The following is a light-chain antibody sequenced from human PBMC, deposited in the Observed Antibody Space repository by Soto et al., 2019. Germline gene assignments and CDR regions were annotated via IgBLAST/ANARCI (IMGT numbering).Light chain of an antibody. J-gene: IGLJ1*01. CDR3: GTWDSSLSAEGLV. CDR1: SSDIGGYNY. Sequence: QSALTQPASVSGSPGQSITISCTGTSSDIGGYNYVSWYQQHPGKAPKLMIYEVNKRPSGVPDRFSGSKSGNTASLTVSGLQAEDEADYYCGTWDSSLSAEGLVFGTGTKVTV. V-gene: IGLV2-8*01. CDR2: EVN.